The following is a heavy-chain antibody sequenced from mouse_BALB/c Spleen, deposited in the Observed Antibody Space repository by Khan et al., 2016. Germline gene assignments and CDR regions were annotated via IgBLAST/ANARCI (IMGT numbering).Heavy chain of an antibody. J-gene: IGHJ4*01. Sequence: VQLQESGAELVRPGVSVKFSCKGSGYTFTDYAMHWVKQSHAKSLEWIGVISTYYGDTSYNQKFEGKATMTVDKSSSTAYMELARLTSEDSAIYYCTREGLNYDYAMDYWGQGTSVTVSS. CDR3: TREGLNYDYAMDY. D-gene: IGHD2-1*01. V-gene: IGHV1S137*01. CDR2: ISTYYGDT. CDR1: GYTFTDYA.